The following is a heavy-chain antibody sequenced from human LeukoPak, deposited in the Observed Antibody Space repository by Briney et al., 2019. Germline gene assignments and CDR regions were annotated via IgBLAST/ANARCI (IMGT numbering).Heavy chain of an antibody. CDR2: ISGHASNT. D-gene: IGHD3-22*01. Sequence: PGGSLRLSCAVSGFSFSNYWMHWVRQVPGKGLVWVSRISGHASNTSYADSVKGRFTISRDNAKNTLYQQMDSLSADDTAVYYCARGISYYERSGNHGYFDYWGQGTLVPVSS. CDR1: GFSFSNYW. V-gene: IGHV3-74*01. CDR3: ARGISYYERSGNHGYFDY. J-gene: IGHJ4*02.